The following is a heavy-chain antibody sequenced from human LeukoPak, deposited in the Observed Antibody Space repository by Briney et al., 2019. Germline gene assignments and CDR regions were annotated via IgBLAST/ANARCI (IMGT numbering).Heavy chain of an antibody. CDR3: AKVRNSGIYFGIEP. J-gene: IGHJ5*02. Sequence: PVGSLRLSCAASGFTSSDYAMSRVPQAPGKGLKAVSGMGSSGVNTDYATSVKGRFTIFRDNIKTTLHLLMNSLRVEDTATYYCAKVRNSGIYFGIEPWGQGTPVSVCS. CDR1: GFTSSDYA. V-gene: IGHV3-23*01. CDR2: MGSSGVNT. D-gene: IGHD3-10*01.